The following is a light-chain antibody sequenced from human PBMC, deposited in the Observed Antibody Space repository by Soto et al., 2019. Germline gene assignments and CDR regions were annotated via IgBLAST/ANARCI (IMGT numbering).Light chain of an antibody. CDR3: QVWDRNSDHPGV. CDR2: DDS. CDR1: NIGSKS. J-gene: IGLJ1*01. Sequence: SYELTQPPSVSVAPGQTARITCGGNNIGSKSVHWYQQKPGQAPVLVVYDDSGRPSGIPERFSGSNSGNTATLTTNRVEAGDEADFYCQVWDRNSDHPGVFGTGTKVTVL. V-gene: IGLV3-21*02.